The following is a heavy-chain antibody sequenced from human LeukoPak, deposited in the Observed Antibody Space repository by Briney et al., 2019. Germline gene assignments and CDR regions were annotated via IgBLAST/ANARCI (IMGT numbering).Heavy chain of an antibody. V-gene: IGHV4-59*01. CDR1: GGSISSYY. Sequence: PSETLSLTCTVSGGSISSYYWSWIRQPPGKGLEWIGYIYYSGSTNYNPSLKSRVTISVDTSKNQFSLKLSSVTAADTAVYYCARDTGYSYGSGAFDIWGQGTMVTVSS. D-gene: IGHD5-18*01. CDR2: IYYSGST. CDR3: ARDTGYSYGSGAFDI. J-gene: IGHJ3*02.